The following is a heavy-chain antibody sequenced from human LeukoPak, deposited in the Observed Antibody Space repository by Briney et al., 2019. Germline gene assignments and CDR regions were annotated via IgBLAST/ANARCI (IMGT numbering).Heavy chain of an antibody. Sequence: SETLSLTCAVYGGSFSGYYWSWIRQPPGKGLEWIGEINHSGSTHYNPSLKSRVTISVDTSKNQFSLKLSSVTAADTAVYYCARHSLSRQHIVVVTAVHWYFDLWGRGTLVTVSS. V-gene: IGHV4-34*01. CDR1: GGSFSGYY. CDR3: ARHSLSRQHIVVVTAVHWYFDL. D-gene: IGHD2-21*02. J-gene: IGHJ2*01. CDR2: INHSGST.